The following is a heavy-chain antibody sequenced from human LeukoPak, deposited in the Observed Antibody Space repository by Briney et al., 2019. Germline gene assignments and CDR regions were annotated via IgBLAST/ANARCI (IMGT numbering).Heavy chain of an antibody. CDR1: GSTFSSYS. V-gene: IGHV3-48*01. CDR2: ISSSSSTI. CDR3: ARGTWFDY. J-gene: IGHJ4*02. Sequence: GGSLRLSCAASGSTFSSYSMNWVRQAPGKGLEWVSYISSSSSTIYSADSVKGRFTISRDNAKNSLYLQMNSLRAEDTAVYYCARGTWFDYWGQGTLVTVSS.